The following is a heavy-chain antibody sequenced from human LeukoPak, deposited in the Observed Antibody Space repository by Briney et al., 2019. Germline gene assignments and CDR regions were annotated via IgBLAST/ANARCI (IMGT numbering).Heavy chain of an antibody. CDR1: GFTFSDYQ. CDR2: ISSGGGTI. Sequence: PGGSLTLSCAASGFTFSDYQMNWIRQAPGKGLEWVSIISSGGGTIYYADSVKGRFTISRDNAKNSLYLQMNSLRAEDTAVYYCARDFSSGYYRCIDYWGQGTLVTVSS. V-gene: IGHV3-11*04. D-gene: IGHD3-22*01. J-gene: IGHJ4*02. CDR3: ARDFSSGYYRCIDY.